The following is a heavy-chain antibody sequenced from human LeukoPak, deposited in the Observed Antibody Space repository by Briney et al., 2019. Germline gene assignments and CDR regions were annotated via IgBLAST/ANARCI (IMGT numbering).Heavy chain of an antibody. V-gene: IGHV4-4*02. CDR1: GGSISSSNW. Sequence: SGTLSLTCAVSGGSISSSNWWSWVRQPPGKGLEWIGEIYHSGSTNYNPSLKSRVTISVDKSKNQFSLKLSSVTAADTAVYYCASVRNDILTGYYLFDYWGQGTLVTVSS. D-gene: IGHD3-9*01. J-gene: IGHJ4*02. CDR3: ASVRNDILTGYYLFDY. CDR2: IYHSGST.